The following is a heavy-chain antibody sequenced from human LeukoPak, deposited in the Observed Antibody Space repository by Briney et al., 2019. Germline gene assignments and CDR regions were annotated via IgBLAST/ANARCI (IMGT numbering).Heavy chain of an antibody. CDR2: IYPGDSDA. V-gene: IGHV5-51*01. J-gene: IGHJ4*02. D-gene: IGHD1-26*01. Sequence: GESLKISCKASGYSFPNYWIGWVRQMPGKGLEWMGVIYPGDSDARYSPSFQGQVTISADKSISTAYLQWSSLKASDTAMYYCARRRDLYSGSYYPFDYWGQGTLVTVSS. CDR1: GYSFPNYW. CDR3: ARRRDLYSGSYYPFDY.